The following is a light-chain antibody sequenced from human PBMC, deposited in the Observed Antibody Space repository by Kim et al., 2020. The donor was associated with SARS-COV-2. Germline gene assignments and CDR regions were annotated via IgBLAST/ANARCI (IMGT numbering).Light chain of an antibody. CDR1: SSNIETHY. Sequence: QSVLTQPPSVSAASGQKVTISCSGSSSNIETHYVSWYQQLPGTAPKLLIYDTNKRPSGIPDRFSGSKSATSATLTITGLQTGDEADYYCGTWENSLDAGVFGGGTQLTVL. J-gene: IGLJ3*02. V-gene: IGLV1-51*01. CDR2: DTN. CDR3: GTWENSLDAGV.